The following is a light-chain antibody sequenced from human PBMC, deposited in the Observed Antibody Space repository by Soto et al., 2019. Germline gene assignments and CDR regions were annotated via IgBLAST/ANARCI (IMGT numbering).Light chain of an antibody. J-gene: IGKJ4*01. V-gene: IGKV1-39*01. CDR3: QQTYRTPLT. Sequence: DIQMTQSPSSLSASVGDRVTITCRAGQYIGRYLNWYQQKPGKAPKLPIYAASSLHSGVPSRFSGSGSGTDFTLTISSLQPEDFATYSCQQTYRTPLTFGGGTKVDIK. CDR1: QYIGRY. CDR2: AAS.